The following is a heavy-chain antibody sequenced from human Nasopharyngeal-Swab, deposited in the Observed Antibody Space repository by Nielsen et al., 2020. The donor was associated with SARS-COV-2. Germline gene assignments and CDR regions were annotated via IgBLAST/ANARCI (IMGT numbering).Heavy chain of an antibody. D-gene: IGHD6-6*01. V-gene: IGHV4-59*01. CDR1: GGSISSYY. CDR3: ARSKAAHNWFDP. J-gene: IGHJ5*02. CDR2: IYYSGST. Sequence: SETLSLTCTVSGGSISSYYWSWIRQPPGKGLEWIGYIYYSGSTNYNPSLKSRVTISADTSKNQFSLKLSSVTAADTAVYYCARSKAAHNWFDPWGQGTLVTVSS.